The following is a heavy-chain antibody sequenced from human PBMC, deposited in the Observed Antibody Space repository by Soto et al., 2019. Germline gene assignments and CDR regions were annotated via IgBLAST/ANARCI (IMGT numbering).Heavy chain of an antibody. Sequence: QVQLVQSGAGVKKRGSSVKVSCKASGGTFSSYTISWVRQAPGQGLEWMGRIIPILGIANYAQKFQGRVTITADKSTSTAYMELSSLRSEDTAVYYCARGRVVVVAASYGMDVWGQGTTVTVSS. V-gene: IGHV1-69*02. CDR2: IIPILGIA. D-gene: IGHD2-15*01. J-gene: IGHJ6*02. CDR3: ARGRVVVVAASYGMDV. CDR1: GGTFSSYT.